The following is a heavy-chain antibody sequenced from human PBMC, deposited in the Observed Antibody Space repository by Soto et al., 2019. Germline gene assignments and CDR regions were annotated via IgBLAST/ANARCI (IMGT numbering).Heavy chain of an antibody. CDR2: VSGCAGTT. D-gene: IGHD6-6*01. V-gene: IGHV3-23*01. CDR1: GFTFSIHV. J-gene: IGHJ3*01. CDR3: AKVGRTARNAFDV. Sequence: GGSLRLSCAASGFTFSIHVMTWVRQAPGKGLEWVSAVSGCAGTTYYVDSVKGRFCISRDNSKSTLFLQMNSLRVDDTAVYYCAKVGRTARNAFDVWGHGTMDTV.